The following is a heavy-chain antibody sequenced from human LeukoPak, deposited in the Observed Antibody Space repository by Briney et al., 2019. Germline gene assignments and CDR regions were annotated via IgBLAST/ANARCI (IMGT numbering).Heavy chain of an antibody. Sequence: ASVKVSCKASGYTFTSYDINWVQQATGQGLEWMGWMNPNSGNTGYAQKFQGRVTITRNTSISTAYMELSSLRSEDTAVYYCAREGYCTNGVCYGDYWGQGTLVTVSS. CDR3: AREGYCTNGVCYGDY. CDR1: GYTFTSYD. V-gene: IGHV1-8*03. D-gene: IGHD2-8*01. J-gene: IGHJ4*02. CDR2: MNPNSGNT.